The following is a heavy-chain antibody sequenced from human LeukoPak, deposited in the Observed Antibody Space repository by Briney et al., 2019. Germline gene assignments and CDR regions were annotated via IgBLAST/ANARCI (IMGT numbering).Heavy chain of an antibody. Sequence: SGPALVKPTQTLTLTCTFSGVSLRTCGMCVSWVRQPPGKALEWLARIDWDDDKYYNTSRRARLTISKGTTENQVVLTMTNMDPVDTATYYCARTDSNGYYSDYWGQGTLVTVSS. D-gene: IGHD3-22*01. CDR3: ARTDSNGYYSDY. CDR1: GVSLRTCGMC. CDR2: IDWDDDK. J-gene: IGHJ4*02. V-gene: IGHV2-70*11.